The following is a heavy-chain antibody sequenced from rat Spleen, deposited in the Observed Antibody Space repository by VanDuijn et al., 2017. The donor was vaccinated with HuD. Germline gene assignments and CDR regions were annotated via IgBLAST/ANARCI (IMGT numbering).Heavy chain of an antibody. V-gene: IGHV5-20*01. CDR1: GFTFSDYY. J-gene: IGHJ3*01. D-gene: IGHD4-2*01. CDR3: TTGRPHWFAY. Sequence: EVQLVESDGGLVQPGRSLKLSCAASGFTFSDYYMAWVRQAPTKGLEWVATINNDGSSTYYRDSVKGRFTISRDNAKSTLYLQMDSLRSEDTATYYCTTGRPHWFAYWGQGTLVTVSS. CDR2: INNDGSST.